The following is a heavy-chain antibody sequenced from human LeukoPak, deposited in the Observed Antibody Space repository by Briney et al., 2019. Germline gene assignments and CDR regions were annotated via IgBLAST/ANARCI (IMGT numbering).Heavy chain of an antibody. CDR2: INHSGST. Sequence: SETLSLTCAVYGGSFSGYYWSWIRQPPGKGLEWIGEINHSGSTYYNPSLKSRVTISVDRSKNQFSLKLSSVTAADTAVYYCARENWDYNWFDPWGQGTLVTVSS. CDR3: ARENWDYNWFDP. CDR1: GGSFSGYY. D-gene: IGHD7-27*01. V-gene: IGHV4-34*01. J-gene: IGHJ5*02.